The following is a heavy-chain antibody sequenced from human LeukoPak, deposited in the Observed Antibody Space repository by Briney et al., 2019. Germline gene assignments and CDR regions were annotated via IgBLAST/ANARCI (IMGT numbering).Heavy chain of an antibody. CDR3: ARDWGSIKVITDY. Sequence: ASVNVSCKATGYTFTSYGISWVRQAPGQGLEWVGWISSNSDNTNYAQKFQGRVTMTTDTSPSTAYMELRSLRSDDTAVYYCARDWGSIKVITDYWGQGTLVTVSS. V-gene: IGHV1-18*01. CDR2: ISSNSDNT. D-gene: IGHD3-16*01. CDR1: GYTFTSYG. J-gene: IGHJ4*02.